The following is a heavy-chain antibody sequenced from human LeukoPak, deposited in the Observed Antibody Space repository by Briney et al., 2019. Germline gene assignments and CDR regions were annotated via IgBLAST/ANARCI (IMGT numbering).Heavy chain of an antibody. CDR2: ISSSSSYI. D-gene: IGHD6-6*01. CDR1: GFTFSSYS. Sequence: GGSLRLSCAASGFTFSSYSMNWVRQAPGKGLEWVSSISSSSSYIYYADSVKGRFTVSRDNAKNSLYLQMNSLRAEDTAVYYCARVIAALYDAFDIWGQGTMVTVSS. CDR3: ARVIAALYDAFDI. J-gene: IGHJ3*02. V-gene: IGHV3-21*01.